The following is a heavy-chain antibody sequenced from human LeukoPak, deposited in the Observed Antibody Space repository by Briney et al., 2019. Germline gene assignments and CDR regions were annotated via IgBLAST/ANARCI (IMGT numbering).Heavy chain of an antibody. J-gene: IGHJ4*02. CDR3: AKGVAAAGANFDY. CDR2: ISGSGGST. CDR1: GFTFSSYA. V-gene: IGHV3-23*01. D-gene: IGHD6-13*01. Sequence: GGSLRLSCAASGFTFSSYAMSWVCQAPGKGLEWVSAISGSGGSTYYADSVKGRFTISRDNSKNTLYLQMNSLRAEDTAVYYCAKGVAAAGANFDYWGQGTLVTVSS.